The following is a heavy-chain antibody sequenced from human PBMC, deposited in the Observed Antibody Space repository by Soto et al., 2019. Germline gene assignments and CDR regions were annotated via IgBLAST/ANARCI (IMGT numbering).Heavy chain of an antibody. J-gene: IGHJ6*02. V-gene: IGHV4-39*02. D-gene: IGHD3-3*01. CDR2: MYYSGTT. CDR3: ARDHPPGYDFWSGYYLYYYGMDV. CDR1: GGSIGSSSDF. Sequence: LETLSLTCTVSGGSIGSSSDFWGWIRQPPGKGLEWIGSMYYSGTTYYNPSLKSRVTISVDTSKNQFSLKLSSVTAADTAVYYCARDHPPGYDFWSGYYLYYYGMDVWGQGTTVTVSS.